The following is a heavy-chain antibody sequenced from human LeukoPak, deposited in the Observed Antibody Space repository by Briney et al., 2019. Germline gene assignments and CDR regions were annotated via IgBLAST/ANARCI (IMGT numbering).Heavy chain of an antibody. CDR2: IYTSGST. Sequence: SETLPLTCTVSGGSISSYYWSWIRQPAGQGLEWIGRIYTSGSTDYNPSLKSRLTLSVDTSKNQVPLRLSSVTAADTAVYYCARDLAVAGANYFDYWGQGALVTVSS. CDR3: ARDLAVAGANYFDY. CDR1: GGSISSYY. D-gene: IGHD6-19*01. J-gene: IGHJ4*02. V-gene: IGHV4-4*07.